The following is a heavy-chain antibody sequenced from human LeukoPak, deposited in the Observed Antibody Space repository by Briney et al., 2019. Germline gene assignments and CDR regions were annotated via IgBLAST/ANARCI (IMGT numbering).Heavy chain of an antibody. CDR1: GYTFTGYY. J-gene: IGHJ6*03. V-gene: IGHV1-69*06. CDR2: IIPIFGTA. CDR3: ATDTISRLAGYYYYYYMDV. Sequence: GASVKVSCKASGYTFTGYYMHWVRQAPGQGLEWMGGIIPIFGTANYAQKFQGRVTITADKSTGTAYMELSSLRSEDTAIYYCATDTISRLAGYYYYYYMDVWGRGTTVTVSS. D-gene: IGHD3-10*01.